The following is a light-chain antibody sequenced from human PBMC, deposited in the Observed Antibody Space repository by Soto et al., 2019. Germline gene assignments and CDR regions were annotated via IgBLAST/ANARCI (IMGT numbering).Light chain of an antibody. CDR2: NVS. Sequence: QSVLTQPASVSGSPGQSIAISCTGTSSDVGGHDSVSWYQQHPGKAPKLMIYNVSNRPSGVSNRFSGSKSGNTASLTISGLLSEDEAEYFCTSYTIASTYVFGAGTKLTVL. J-gene: IGLJ1*01. V-gene: IGLV2-14*01. CDR3: TSYTIASTYV. CDR1: SSDVGGHDS.